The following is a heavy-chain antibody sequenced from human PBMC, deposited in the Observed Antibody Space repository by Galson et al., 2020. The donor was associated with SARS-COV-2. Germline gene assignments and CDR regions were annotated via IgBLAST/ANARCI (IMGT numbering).Heavy chain of an antibody. D-gene: IGHD2-2*01. CDR1: GFTFSSYA. CDR3: ARDIVVVPAPMEDYYGMDV. Sequence: GGSLRLSCAASGFTFSSYAMHWVRQAPGKGLEWVAVISYDGSNKYYADSVKGRFTISRDNSKNTLYLQMNSLRAEDTAVYYCARDIVVVPAPMEDYYGMDVWGQGTTVTVSS. J-gene: IGHJ6*02. V-gene: IGHV3-30*04. CDR2: ISYDGSNK.